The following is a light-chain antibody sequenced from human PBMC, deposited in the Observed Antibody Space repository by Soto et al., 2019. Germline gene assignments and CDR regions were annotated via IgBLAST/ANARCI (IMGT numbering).Light chain of an antibody. CDR1: QSLLYSDGDTY. CDR3: MQGTHWPLT. J-gene: IGKJ1*01. V-gene: IGKV2-30*01. Sequence: DVVMTQSPLSLPVTLGQPASISCKSSQSLLYSDGDTYLIWFQQRPGQSPRRLIYKVSKRDSGVPDRFSGSGSGTDFTLQISRVEAEDVGIYYCMQGTHWPLTFGQGTKVEIK. CDR2: KVS.